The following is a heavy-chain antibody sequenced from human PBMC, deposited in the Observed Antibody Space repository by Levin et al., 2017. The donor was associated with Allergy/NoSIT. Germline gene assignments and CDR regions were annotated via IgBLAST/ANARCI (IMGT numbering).Heavy chain of an antibody. CDR1: GGSISSYY. D-gene: IGHD3-10*01. J-gene: IGHJ4*02. CDR3: ARGFSRGFGELLGY. CDR2: IYYSGST. Sequence: SETLSLTCTVSGGSISSYYWSWIRQPPGKGLKWIGYIYYSGSTNYNPSLKSRVTISVDTSKNQFSLKLSSVTAADTAVYYCARGFSRGFGELLGYWGQGTLVTVSS. V-gene: IGHV4-59*01.